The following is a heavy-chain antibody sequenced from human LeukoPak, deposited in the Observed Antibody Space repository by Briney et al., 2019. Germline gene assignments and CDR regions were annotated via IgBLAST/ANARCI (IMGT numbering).Heavy chain of an antibody. CDR1: GYTFTSFY. CDR3: ARDYHGSGSLTTFDY. CDR2: INPRGGSA. D-gene: IGHD3-10*01. V-gene: IGHV1-46*01. J-gene: IGHJ4*02. Sequence: ASVKVSCKASGYTFTSFYMHWVRQAPGQGLEWMGIINPRGGSATSAQKFQGRVTLTRDTSTSTVYMELSSLRSEDTAVYYCARDYHGSGSLTTFDYWGQGTLVSVSS.